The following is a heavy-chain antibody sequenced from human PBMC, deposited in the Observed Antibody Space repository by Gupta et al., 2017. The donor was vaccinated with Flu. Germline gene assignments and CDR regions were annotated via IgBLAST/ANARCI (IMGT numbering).Heavy chain of an antibody. CDR2: IRSKSYGENT. J-gene: IGHJ4*02. Sequence: EVHLVESGEGLVKPGRSLSLSCAGSGFPLGAYPILWFRQSPRKGLEWVCFIRSKSYGENTEYAASGKGRFTISRDDSRSVAYVQMNSLKTEDTAVYYCSRDPETSIAARPFDYWGQGTLVTVSS. V-gene: IGHV3-49*05. CDR1: GFPLGAYP. D-gene: IGHD6-6*01. CDR3: SRDPETSIAARPFDY.